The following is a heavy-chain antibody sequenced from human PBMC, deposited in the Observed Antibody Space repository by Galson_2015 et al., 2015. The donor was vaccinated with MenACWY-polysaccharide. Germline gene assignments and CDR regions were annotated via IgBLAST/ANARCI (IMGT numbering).Heavy chain of an antibody. CDR3: AKDGVVLVPAAQNYYPYYMDV. V-gene: IGHV3-30*18. CDR1: GFTFSTYG. Sequence: SLRLSCAASGFTFSTYGIHWVRQAPGKGLEWVAVISYDGSNKYYADSMKGRFTISRDNSKNTLYLQMNSLRTEDTAVYYCAKDGVVLVPAAQNYYPYYMDVWGKGTTVTVSS. D-gene: IGHD2-2*01. J-gene: IGHJ6*03. CDR2: ISYDGSNK.